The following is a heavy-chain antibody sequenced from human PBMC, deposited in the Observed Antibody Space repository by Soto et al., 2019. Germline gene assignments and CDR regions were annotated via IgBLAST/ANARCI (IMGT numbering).Heavy chain of an antibody. D-gene: IGHD3-10*01. V-gene: IGHV1-69*13. CDR1: GGTFSSYA. CDR2: IIPIFGTA. CDR3: ASSYFRGMDV. Sequence: GASVKVSCKASGGTFSSYAISWVRQAPGQGLEWMGGIIPIFGTANYAQKFQGRVTITADESTSTAYMELRSLRSDDTAVYYCASSYFRGMDVWGQGTTVTVSS. J-gene: IGHJ6*02.